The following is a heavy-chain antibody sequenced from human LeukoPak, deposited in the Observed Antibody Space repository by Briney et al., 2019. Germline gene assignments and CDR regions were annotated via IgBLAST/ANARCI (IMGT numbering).Heavy chain of an antibody. Sequence: PGGSLRLSCAASGFTFSSYAMSWVRQAPGKGLEWVSAISGSGGSTYYADSVKGRFTISRDNSKNTLYLQTNSLRAEDTAVYYCAKSVTARPKNDYWGQGTLVTVSS. V-gene: IGHV3-23*01. CDR1: GFTFSSYA. J-gene: IGHJ4*02. D-gene: IGHD2-21*02. CDR2: ISGSGGST. CDR3: AKSVTARPKNDY.